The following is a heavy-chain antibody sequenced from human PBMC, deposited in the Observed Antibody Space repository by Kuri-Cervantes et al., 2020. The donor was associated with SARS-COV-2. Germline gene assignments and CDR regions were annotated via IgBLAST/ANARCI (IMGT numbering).Heavy chain of an antibody. Sequence: SETLSLTCTVSGGSISSSSYYWGWIRQPPGKGLEWIGSTYYSGSTNYNPSLKSRVTISVDTSKHQLSLKLSSVTAADTAVYYCAGSPGGVFDCWGQGTLVTVSS. CDR1: GGSISSSSYY. J-gene: IGHJ4*02. D-gene: IGHD3-16*01. V-gene: IGHV4-39*07. CDR3: AGSPGGVFDC. CDR2: TYYSGST.